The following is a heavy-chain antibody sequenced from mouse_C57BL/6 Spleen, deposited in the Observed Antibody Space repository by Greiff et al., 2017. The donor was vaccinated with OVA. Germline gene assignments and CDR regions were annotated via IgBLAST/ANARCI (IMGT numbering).Heavy chain of an antibody. Sequence: QVQLQQPGAELAKPGASVKLSCKASGYTFTSYWMHWVKQRPGQGLEWIGYITPSSGYTKYNQKFKDKATLTADKSSSTAYMQLSSLTYEDSAVYYCAIPTRGAMDYWGQGTSVTVSS. CDR3: AIPTRGAMDY. CDR2: ITPSSGYT. J-gene: IGHJ4*01. V-gene: IGHV1-7*01. CDR1: GYTFTSYW.